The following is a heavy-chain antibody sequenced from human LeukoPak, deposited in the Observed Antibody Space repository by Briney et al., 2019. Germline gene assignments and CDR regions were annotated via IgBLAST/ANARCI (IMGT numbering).Heavy chain of an antibody. J-gene: IGHJ4*02. CDR1: GFTFSSYA. CDR3: ARTEDSDFDY. V-gene: IGHV4-59*08. D-gene: IGHD2-15*01. Sequence: GSLRLSCAASGFTFSSYAMSWVRQAPGKGLEWIGYIYYSGSTYYNPSLKSRVTISVDTSKNQFSLKLSSVTAADTTVYYCARTEDSDFDYWGQGTLVTVSS. CDR2: IYYSGST.